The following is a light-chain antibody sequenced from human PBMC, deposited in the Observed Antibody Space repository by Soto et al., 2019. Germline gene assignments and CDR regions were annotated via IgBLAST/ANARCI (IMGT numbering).Light chain of an antibody. CDR2: DAS. V-gene: IGKV3-20*01. J-gene: IGKJ4*01. CDR3: QLFNWYPLT. CDR1: QTVRNNY. Sequence: TLSLSPGERATLSCRASQTVRNNYLAWYQQKPGQAPKLLIHDASSRATGIPDRFSGGGSGTDFILTISRLEPEDFAVYYFQLFNWYPLTFGDWTKVDIK.